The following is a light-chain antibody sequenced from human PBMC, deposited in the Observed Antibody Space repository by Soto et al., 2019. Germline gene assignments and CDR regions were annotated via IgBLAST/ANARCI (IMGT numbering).Light chain of an antibody. CDR1: SSDVGGYNY. J-gene: IGLJ1*01. V-gene: IGLV2-8*01. CDR2: EVS. CDR3: SSYAGSNNFV. Sequence: QSVLTQPPSASGSPGQSVTISCTGTSSDVGGYNYVSWYQQHPGKAPKLMIYEVSERPSGVPDHFSGSKSSNTASLTVSGLQAEDEAEYYCSSYAGSNNFVFGTETKLSVL.